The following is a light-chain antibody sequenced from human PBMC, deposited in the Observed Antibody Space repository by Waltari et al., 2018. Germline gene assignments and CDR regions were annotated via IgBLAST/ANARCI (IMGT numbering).Light chain of an antibody. CDR1: ALPKQY. CDR2: KDR. Sequence: SYELTQPPSVSVSPGQTARIPCSGDALPKQYVSWYQQKSGQAPILVMYKDRERPSGIPERFSGSSSGTTVTLTISGVQAEDEADYYCQSGDNSGTNRVLFGGGTKLTVL. V-gene: IGLV3-25*03. J-gene: IGLJ2*01. CDR3: QSGDNSGTNRVL.